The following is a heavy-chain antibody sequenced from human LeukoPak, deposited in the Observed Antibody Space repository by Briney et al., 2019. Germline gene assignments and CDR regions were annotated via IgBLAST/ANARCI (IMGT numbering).Heavy chain of an antibody. D-gene: IGHD2-2*01. J-gene: IGHJ4*02. CDR2: IYYSGST. Sequence: SETLSLTCTVSGGSISSSSYYWGWIRQPPGKGLEWIGSIYYSGSTYYNPSLKSRVTISVDTSKNQFSLKLSSVTAADTAVYYCASGRAMRGNADLYYFDYWGQGTLVTVSS. CDR3: ASGRAMRGNADLYYFDY. V-gene: IGHV4-39*07. CDR1: GGSISSSSYY.